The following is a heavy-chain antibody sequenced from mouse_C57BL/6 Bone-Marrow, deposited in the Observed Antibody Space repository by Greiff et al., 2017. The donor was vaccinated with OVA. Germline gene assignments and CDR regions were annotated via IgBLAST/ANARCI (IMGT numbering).Heavy chain of an antibody. D-gene: IGHD1-1*01. CDR2: ILPGSGST. V-gene: IGHV1-9*01. Sequence: QVQLQQSGAELMKPGASVKLSCKATGYTFTGYWIEWVKQRPGHGLEWIGEILPGSGSTNYNAKFKGKATFTADTSSNTAYMQLSSQTTEDSAIYYCARDYYGSSNGAWFAYWGQGTLVTVSA. CDR1: GYTFTGYW. J-gene: IGHJ3*01. CDR3: ARDYYGSSNGAWFAY.